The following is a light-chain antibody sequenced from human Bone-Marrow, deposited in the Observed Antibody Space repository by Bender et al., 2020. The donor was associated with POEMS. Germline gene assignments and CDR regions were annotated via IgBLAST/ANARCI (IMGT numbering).Light chain of an antibody. V-gene: IGLV2-23*02. Sequence: QSALTQPASVSGSPGQSITISCTGSIIDVGEYDLVSWYQHHPGRAPKLLIFGVTERPSGVPDRFSGSKSGKTASLTISGLQSEDEAEYFCCSYAGVNSLVFGAGTRLTVL. CDR2: GVT. J-gene: IGLJ1*01. CDR3: CSYAGVNSLV. CDR1: IIDVGEYDL.